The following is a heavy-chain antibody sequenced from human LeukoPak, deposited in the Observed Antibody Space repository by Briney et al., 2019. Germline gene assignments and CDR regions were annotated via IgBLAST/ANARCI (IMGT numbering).Heavy chain of an antibody. CDR3: AKARWEPNFDY. Sequence: GGSLRLSCAASGFTFDYYAMHWVRHGPGKRLEWVSLINENGDIAYYGDSVRGRFTVSRDNAKNSLYLQMNSLTTEDTALYYCAKARWEPNFDYWGQGTLVTVSS. CDR1: GFTFDYYA. J-gene: IGHJ4*02. D-gene: IGHD1-26*01. CDR2: INENGDIA. V-gene: IGHV3-43*02.